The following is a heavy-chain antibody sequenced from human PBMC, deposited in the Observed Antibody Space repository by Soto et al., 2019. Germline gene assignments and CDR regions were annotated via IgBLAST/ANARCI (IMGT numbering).Heavy chain of an antibody. J-gene: IGHJ6*02. Sequence: SETLSLTCTVSCGSISSGDYYWSWIRQPPGKGLEWIGYIYYSGSTYYNPSLKSRVTISVDTSKNQFSLKLSSVTAADTAVYYCARDQGAYCSSNSCPEDDYYYGMDVCGQGKTVTGSS. CDR1: CGSISSGDYY. CDR2: IYYSGST. CDR3: ARDQGAYCSSNSCPEDDYYYGMDV. D-gene: IGHD2-2*01. V-gene: IGHV4-30-4*01.